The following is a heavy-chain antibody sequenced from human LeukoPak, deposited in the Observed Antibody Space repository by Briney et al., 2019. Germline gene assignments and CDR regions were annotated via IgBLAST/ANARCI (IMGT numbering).Heavy chain of an antibody. CDR1: EYIFTTDY. Sequence: ASAKVSCKASEYIFTTDYIHWVRQAPGQGLEWMGTINPSGDSTTYAQNLQGRVTMTRDTSTSTVYMELSSLRSEDTAVYYCATPGEDAIDYWGQGTLVTVSS. D-gene: IGHD3-10*01. J-gene: IGHJ4*02. CDR2: INPSGDST. CDR3: ATPGEDAIDY. V-gene: IGHV1-46*01.